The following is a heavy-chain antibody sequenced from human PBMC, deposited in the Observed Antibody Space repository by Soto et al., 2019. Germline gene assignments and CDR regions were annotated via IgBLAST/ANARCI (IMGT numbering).Heavy chain of an antibody. Sequence: QVQLVESGGGLVKPGGSLRLSCAASGFTFSDYYMSWVRQAPGKGLEWVSYISSSSKYTNYVDSVKGRFTISRDNARNSLYLKMNSLRAEDTAVYYCARDGIAVAEPADYWGQGTLVTVSS. CDR2: ISSSSKYT. CDR1: GFTFSDYY. CDR3: ARDGIAVAEPADY. D-gene: IGHD6-19*01. V-gene: IGHV3-11*06. J-gene: IGHJ4*02.